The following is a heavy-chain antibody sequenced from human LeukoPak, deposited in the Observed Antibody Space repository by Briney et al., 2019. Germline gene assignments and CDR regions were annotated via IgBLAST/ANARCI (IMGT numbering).Heavy chain of an antibody. CDR2: IYHSGST. V-gene: IGHV4-30-2*01. CDR3: ARYYDSSGYFDY. Sequence: SQTLSLACAVSGGSISSGGYSWSWIRQPPGKGLEWIGYIYHSGSTYYNPSLKSRVTISVDRSKNQFSLKLSSVTAADTAVYYCARYYDSSGYFDYWGQGTLVTVSS. CDR1: GGSISSGGYS. J-gene: IGHJ4*02. D-gene: IGHD3-22*01.